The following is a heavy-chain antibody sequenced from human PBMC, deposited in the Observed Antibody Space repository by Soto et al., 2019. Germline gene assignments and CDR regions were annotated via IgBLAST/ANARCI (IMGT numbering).Heavy chain of an antibody. CDR1: GGSLSGYY. D-gene: IGHD3-16*01. Sequence: SETLSLTCAVYGGSLSGYYWSWVRQPPGKALEWIGEINHSASTNYNPSLKSRVTISVDTSKNQFSLNLSSVTAADTAIYYCARFVCFTVLNRCYFDYWDQGTLVTAPQ. J-gene: IGHJ4*02. CDR3: ARFVCFTVLNRCYFDY. V-gene: IGHV4-34*01. CDR2: INHSAST.